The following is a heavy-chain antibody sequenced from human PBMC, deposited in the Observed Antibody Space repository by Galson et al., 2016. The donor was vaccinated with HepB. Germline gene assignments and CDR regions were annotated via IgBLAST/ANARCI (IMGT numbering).Heavy chain of an antibody. CDR1: GFIFSSYS. D-gene: IGHD3-22*01. V-gene: IGHV3-21*01. Sequence: SLRLSCAASGFIFSSYSMNWVRQAPGKGLEWVSSIPSDSTYMYYADSVKGRFTISRDNAKNSLYLRMRFLRDEDTAVYYCARDPHYYHSSGYYYPDAFDIWGQGTMVTVSS. CDR3: ARDPHYYHSSGYYYPDAFDI. CDR2: IPSDSTYM. J-gene: IGHJ3*02.